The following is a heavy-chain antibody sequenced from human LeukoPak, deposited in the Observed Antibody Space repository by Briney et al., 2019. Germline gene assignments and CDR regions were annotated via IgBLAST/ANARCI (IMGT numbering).Heavy chain of an antibody. CDR1: GFIFTNYF. CDR3: ATDRGWRTSGYYLYYFEY. Sequence: GGSLRLSCAASGFIFTNYFMSWVRQAPGKGLEWVASIKHDGSEKYYVDSVRGRFAISRDNTKNSLYLQMSSLRAEDTAVYYCATDRGWRTSGYYLYYFEYWGQGTLVTFSS. J-gene: IGHJ4*02. CDR2: IKHDGSEK. V-gene: IGHV3-7*01. D-gene: IGHD3-3*01.